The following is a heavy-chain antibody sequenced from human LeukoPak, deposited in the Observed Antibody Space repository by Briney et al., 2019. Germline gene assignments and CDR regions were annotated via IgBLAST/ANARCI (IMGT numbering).Heavy chain of an antibody. Sequence: SETLSLTCTVSGDSISSYYWSWIRQPPGKGLEWIGYIYYSGSTNYNPSLKSRVTISVDTSKNQFSLKLSSVTAADTAVYYCARELAGYGYYYYYYGMDVWGQGTTVTVSS. CDR2: IYYSGST. CDR1: GDSISSYY. J-gene: IGHJ6*02. V-gene: IGHV4-59*01. D-gene: IGHD1-1*01. CDR3: ARELAGYGYYYYYYGMDV.